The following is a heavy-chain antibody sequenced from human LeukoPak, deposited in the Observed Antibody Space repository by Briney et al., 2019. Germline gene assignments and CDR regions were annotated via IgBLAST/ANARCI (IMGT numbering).Heavy chain of an antibody. Sequence: ASVKVSCKASGYTFTGYYMHWVRQAPGQGLEWMGWMNPNSGNTGYAQKFQGRVTITKNTSISTAYMELSSLRSEDTAVYYCARADRTGYLFDPWGQGTLVTVSS. D-gene: IGHD3/OR15-3a*01. CDR1: GYTFTGYY. CDR2: MNPNSGNT. CDR3: ARADRTGYLFDP. J-gene: IGHJ5*02. V-gene: IGHV1-8*03.